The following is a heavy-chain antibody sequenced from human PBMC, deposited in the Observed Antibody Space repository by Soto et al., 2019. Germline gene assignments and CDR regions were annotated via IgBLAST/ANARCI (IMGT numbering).Heavy chain of an antibody. D-gene: IGHD1-1*01. CDR2: IVVGSGNT. CDR3: AAEGRELERVDY. J-gene: IGHJ4*02. Sequence: QMQLVQSGPEVKKPGTSVKVSCKASGFTFTSSAVQWVRQARGQRLEWIGWIVVGSGNTNYAQKFQERVTITRDMSTSTAYMELSSLRSEDTAVYYCAAEGRELERVDYWGQGTLVTVSS. V-gene: IGHV1-58*01. CDR1: GFTFTSSA.